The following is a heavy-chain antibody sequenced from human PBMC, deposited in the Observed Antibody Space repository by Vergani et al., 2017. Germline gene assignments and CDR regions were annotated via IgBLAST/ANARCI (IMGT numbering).Heavy chain of an antibody. Sequence: QVQLQESGPGLVKPSETLSLTCTVSGGSISSYYWSWIRQPPGKGLEWIGYIYYSGSTNYNPSLKSRVTISVDTSKNQFSLKLSSVTAADTAVYYCAGVPIGGWPEAGSHAFDIWGQGTMVTVSS. CDR3: AGVPIGGWPEAGSHAFDI. CDR1: GGSISSYY. CDR2: IYYSGST. V-gene: IGHV4-59*01. D-gene: IGHD6-19*01. J-gene: IGHJ3*02.